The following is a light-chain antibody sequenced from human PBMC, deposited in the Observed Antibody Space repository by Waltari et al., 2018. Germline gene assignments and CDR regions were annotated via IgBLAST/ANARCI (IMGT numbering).Light chain of an antibody. CDR3: QQYNSYSWT. J-gene: IGKJ1*01. Sequence: DIQMTQSPSTLSASVGDRVTITCRASQSISSWLAWYQQKPGKVPKLLIDDASSLESGVPSRFSGSGSGTEFTLTISSLQPYDFATYYCQQYNSYSWTFGQGTKVEIK. CDR1: QSISSW. CDR2: DAS. V-gene: IGKV1-5*01.